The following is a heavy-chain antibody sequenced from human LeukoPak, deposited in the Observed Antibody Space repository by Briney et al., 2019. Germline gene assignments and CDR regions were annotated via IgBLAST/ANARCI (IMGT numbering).Heavy chain of an antibody. D-gene: IGHD2-2*01. V-gene: IGHV4-34*01. CDR1: GGSFSGYY. Sequence: AETLSLTCAVYGGSFSGYYWSWIRQPPGKGLEWIGEINHSGSTNYNPSLKSRVTISVDTSKNQFSLKLSSVTAADTAVYYCAREWDIVVVPAARLGWFDPWGQGTLVTVSS. CDR3: AREWDIVVVPAARLGWFDP. CDR2: INHSGST. J-gene: IGHJ5*02.